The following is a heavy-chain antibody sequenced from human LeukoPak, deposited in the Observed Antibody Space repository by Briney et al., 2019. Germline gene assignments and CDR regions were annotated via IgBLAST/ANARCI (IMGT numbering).Heavy chain of an antibody. CDR2: INPNSGGT. Sequence: ASVKVSCKASGYTFTGCFMHWVRQAPGQGLEWMGRINPNSGGTNYAQKFQGRVTMTRDTPISTAYMELTRLRSDDTAVYYCARADYEYDYWGQGTLVTVFS. J-gene: IGHJ4*02. D-gene: IGHD4-17*01. CDR1: GYTFTGCF. CDR3: ARADYEYDY. V-gene: IGHV1-2*06.